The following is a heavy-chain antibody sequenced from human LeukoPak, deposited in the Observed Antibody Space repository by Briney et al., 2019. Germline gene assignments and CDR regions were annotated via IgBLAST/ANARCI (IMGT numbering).Heavy chain of an antibody. J-gene: IGHJ3*02. D-gene: IGHD3-22*01. CDR1: GYTFTSYY. V-gene: IGHV1-46*01. Sequence: VASVKVSCKASGYTFTSYYMHWVRQAPGQGLEWMGIINPSGGSTSYAQKFQGRVTMTRDTSTSTVYMGLSSLRSEDTAVYYCARAMIVVATPTPGAFDIWGQGTMVTVSS. CDR3: ARAMIVVATPTPGAFDI. CDR2: INPSGGST.